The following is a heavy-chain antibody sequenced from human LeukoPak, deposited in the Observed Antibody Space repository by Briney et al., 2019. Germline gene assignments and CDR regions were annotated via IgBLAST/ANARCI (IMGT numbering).Heavy chain of an antibody. CDR2: ISSSGSTI. D-gene: IGHD3-10*01. J-gene: IGHJ5*01. V-gene: IGHV3-11*01. Sequence: GGSLRLSCEGSGFTFSDYYMSWIRQAPGRGLEWVSYISSSGSTIYYADSVKGRFTISRDNAKNSLFLQMDSLRAEDTAVYYCAKKFRGSGNWFDSWGQGTLVTVSS. CDR1: GFTFSDYY. CDR3: AKKFRGSGNWFDS.